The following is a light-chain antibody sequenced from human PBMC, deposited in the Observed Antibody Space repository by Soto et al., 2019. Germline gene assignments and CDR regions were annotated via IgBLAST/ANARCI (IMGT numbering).Light chain of an antibody. V-gene: IGLV2-14*01. CDR1: TSDVGGFDY. Sequence: QSALTQPASVSGSPGQSITVSCTGTTSDVGGFDYVSWYQQHPGKAPKLIIYEVTNRPSGVSSRFSGSKSGDTASLTISGLQADDGADYYCSSHTSSSTPYIFXPGTNVTVL. CDR3: SSHTSSSTPYI. J-gene: IGLJ1*01. CDR2: EVT.